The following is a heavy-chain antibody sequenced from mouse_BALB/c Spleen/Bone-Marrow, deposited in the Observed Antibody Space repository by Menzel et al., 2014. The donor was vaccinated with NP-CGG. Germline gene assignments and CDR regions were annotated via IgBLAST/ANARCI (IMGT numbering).Heavy chain of an antibody. CDR1: GYAFSNYG. J-gene: IGHJ4*01. V-gene: IGHV1-80*01. Sequence: QVQLQQSGAEVMRPGSSVNISCKASGYAFSNYGMNWVKQRPGQGLEWIGQIYPGDGDTNYNGKFKGRVALTADKSSSTAYMQLSSLTSEDSAVYFCASVYDYGRGYAMDYWGQGTSGTVSS. CDR3: ASVYDYGRGYAMDY. D-gene: IGHD2-4*01. CDR2: IYPGDGDT.